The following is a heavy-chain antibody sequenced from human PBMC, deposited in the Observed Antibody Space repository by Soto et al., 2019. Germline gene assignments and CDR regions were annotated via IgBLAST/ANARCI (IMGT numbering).Heavy chain of an antibody. V-gene: IGHV3-23*01. CDR2: IIDSGAST. CDR3: ARALPTLAAAGHFEY. Sequence: GGSLRLSCAASGFTFSSCAMGWVRQAPGKGLEWVSDIIDSGASTYYADSVKGRFTISRDNSKNTLYLQMNSLRAEDTAVYYCARALPTLAAAGHFEYWGQGTLVTVSS. J-gene: IGHJ4*02. CDR1: GFTFSSCA. D-gene: IGHD6-13*01.